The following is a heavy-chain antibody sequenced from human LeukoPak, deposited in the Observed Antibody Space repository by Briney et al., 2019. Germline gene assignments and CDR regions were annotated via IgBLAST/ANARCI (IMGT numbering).Heavy chain of an antibody. Sequence: PSQTLSLTCTVSGGSISSGDYYWSWIRQPPGKGLEWIGYIYYSGSTNYNPSLKSRVTISVDTSKNQFSLKLSSVTAADTAVYYCARHPSTRITIFGVVPGYYGMDVWGQGTTVTVSS. CDR3: ARHPSTRITIFGVVPGYYGMDV. CDR1: GGSISSGDYY. V-gene: IGHV4-30-4*01. CDR2: IYYSGST. D-gene: IGHD3-3*01. J-gene: IGHJ6*02.